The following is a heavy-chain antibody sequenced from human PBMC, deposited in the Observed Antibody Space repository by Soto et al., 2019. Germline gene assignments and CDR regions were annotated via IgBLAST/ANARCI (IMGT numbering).Heavy chain of an antibody. CDR3: AKSLVVTDATIRHFDP. Sequence: GGSLRLSCAASGFTFSSYAMSWVRQAPGKGLEWVSAISGSGGSTYYADSVKGRFTISRDNSKNTLYLQMNSLRAEDTAVYYCAKSLVVTDATIRHFDPWGQGTLVTVSS. V-gene: IGHV3-23*01. D-gene: IGHD2-2*01. CDR1: GFTFSSYA. CDR2: ISGSGGST. J-gene: IGHJ5*02.